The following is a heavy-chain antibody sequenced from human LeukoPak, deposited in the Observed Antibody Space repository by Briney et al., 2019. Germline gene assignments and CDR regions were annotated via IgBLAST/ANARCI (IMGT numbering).Heavy chain of an antibody. CDR3: AKDQSGSYFPFDY. CDR2: VSGSGGST. Sequence: PGGSLRLSCAASELTFSSYAMNWVRQAPGKGLEWVSGVSGSGGSTYYADSVKGRFTISRDNSKNTLYLQMNSLKAEDTAVYYCAKDQSGSYFPFDYWGQGTLVTVSS. CDR1: ELTFSSYA. D-gene: IGHD1-26*01. V-gene: IGHV3-23*01. J-gene: IGHJ4*02.